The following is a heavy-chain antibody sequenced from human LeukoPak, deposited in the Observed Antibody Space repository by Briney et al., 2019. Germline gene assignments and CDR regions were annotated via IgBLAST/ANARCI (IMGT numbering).Heavy chain of an antibody. CDR1: GYPFGSYG. Sequence: ASVKVSCKASGYPFGSYGMSWVRQAPGQGLEWMGWISAYKGNTNYAQKFQGRVTMTTDTSTSTGYMVLRSLRSDDTAVYYCARDHGGKVDRYFDVWGRGTLVTVSS. CDR2: ISAYKGNT. J-gene: IGHJ2*01. CDR3: ARDHGGKVDRYFDV. D-gene: IGHD4-23*01. V-gene: IGHV1-18*01.